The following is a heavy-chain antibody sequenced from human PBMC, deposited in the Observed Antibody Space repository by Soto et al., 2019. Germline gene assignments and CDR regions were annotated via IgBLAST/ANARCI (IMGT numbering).Heavy chain of an antibody. CDR2: VSGNGGST. J-gene: IGHJ5*02. V-gene: IGHV3-23*01. D-gene: IGHD6-25*01. CDR1: GFSFTSYA. CDR3: AKGAGYLTGWFDP. Sequence: EVQLLESGGGFVQPGVSLRLSCAASGFSFTSYAMSWVRQAPGKGLEWVTSVSGNGGSTFYADSVKGRFTISRDNSKNKVSLRMNSLRVEDRVGYYCAKGAGYLTGWFDPWGQGTLLTVSS.